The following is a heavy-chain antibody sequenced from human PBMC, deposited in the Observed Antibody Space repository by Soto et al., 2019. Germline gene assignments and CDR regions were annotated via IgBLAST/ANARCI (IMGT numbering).Heavy chain of an antibody. CDR2: TAYTGNT. CDR1: GGSSTSYQ. D-gene: IGHD4-4*01. Sequence: XQTLRLSCFVSGGSSTSYQRAWIRQFPGKGMEWIAYTAYTGNTNYNPSLKSRVTISMDPSTNQLSLKLTSMTAAEMAAPYCARDSRADFTHYFHYSGQGTLLNIST. V-gene: IGHV4-59*01. CDR3: ARDSRADFTHYFHY. J-gene: IGHJ4*02.